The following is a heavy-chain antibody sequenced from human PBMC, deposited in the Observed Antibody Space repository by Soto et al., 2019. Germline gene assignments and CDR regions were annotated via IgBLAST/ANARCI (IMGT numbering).Heavy chain of an antibody. Sequence: GGSLRLSCAASGFTFSSYGMHWVRQAPGKGLEWVAVISYDGSNKYYADSVKGRFTISRDNSKNTLYLQMNSLRAEDTAVYYRAKGLWFGELTDYWGQGTLVTVSS. V-gene: IGHV3-30*18. D-gene: IGHD3-10*01. CDR2: ISYDGSNK. CDR1: GFTFSSYG. J-gene: IGHJ4*02. CDR3: AKGLWFGELTDY.